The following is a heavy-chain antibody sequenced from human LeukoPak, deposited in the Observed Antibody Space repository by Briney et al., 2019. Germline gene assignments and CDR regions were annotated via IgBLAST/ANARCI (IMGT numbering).Heavy chain of an antibody. J-gene: IGHJ5*02. V-gene: IGHV4-39*01. CDR3: ARHYSSSWYFNWFDP. D-gene: IGHD6-13*01. Sequence: SETLSLTCIVSGSSISSSNYYWGWIRQSPGKGLEWIGSIYSRGSTYYNPSLKSRVIVSSDMSKNQFSLKLSSVTAADTAVYYCARHYSSSWYFNWFDPWGQGTLVTVSS. CDR1: GSSISSSNYY. CDR2: IYSRGST.